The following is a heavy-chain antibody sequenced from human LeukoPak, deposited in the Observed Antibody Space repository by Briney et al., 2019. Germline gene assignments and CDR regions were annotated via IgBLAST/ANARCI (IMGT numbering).Heavy chain of an antibody. CDR1: GFSLSSSGMR. CDR2: IDWEDDK. CDR3: ARVHNSGWPYYFDY. V-gene: IGHV2-70*04. J-gene: IGHJ4*02. Sequence: SGPTLVNPTQTLTLTCTFSGFSLSSSGMRVSWIRQPPGKALEWLARIDWEDDKYYSTSLKTRLTISKDTSKNQVVLTMTNMDPVDTATYYCARVHNSGWPYYFDYWGQGTLVTVSS. D-gene: IGHD6-19*01.